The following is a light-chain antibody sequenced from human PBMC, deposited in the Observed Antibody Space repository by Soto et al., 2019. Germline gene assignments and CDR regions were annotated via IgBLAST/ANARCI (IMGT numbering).Light chain of an antibody. CDR3: QTWGTGIRV. CDR2: LNSDGSH. CDR1: SGHSSYA. J-gene: IGLJ2*01. Sequence: QSVLTQSPSASASLGASVKLSCTLSSGHSSYAIAWHQQQPEKGPRYLMKLNSDGSHSKGDGIPDRFSGSSSAAERYLTISSLQSEDEADYYCQTWGTGIRVFGVGTKVTVL. V-gene: IGLV4-69*01.